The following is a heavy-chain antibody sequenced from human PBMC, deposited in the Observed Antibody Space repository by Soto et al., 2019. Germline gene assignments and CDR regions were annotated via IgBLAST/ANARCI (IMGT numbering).Heavy chain of an antibody. CDR2: IYYSGST. CDR1: GGSISSYY. J-gene: IGHJ6*02. V-gene: IGHV4-59*01. D-gene: IGHD3-3*01. Sequence: SETLSLTCTVSGGSISSYYWSWIRQPPGKGLEWIGYIYYSGSTNYNPSLKSRVTISVDTSKNQFSLKLSSVTAADTAVYYCARGTYDFWSGSPSYYGMDVWGQGTTVTVSS. CDR3: ARGTYDFWSGSPSYYGMDV.